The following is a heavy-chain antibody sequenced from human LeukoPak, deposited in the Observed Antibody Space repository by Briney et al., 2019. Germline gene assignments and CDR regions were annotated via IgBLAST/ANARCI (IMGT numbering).Heavy chain of an antibody. CDR3: ARDSQFIGPLY. V-gene: IGHV3-74*01. CDR1: GFTFSAYW. Sequence: GGSLRLSCAASGFTFSAYWMSWVRQAPGKGLVWVSRIVSDGRSTYADSVKGRFTISRDTAKNTLYLQMNSLRAEDTAVYYCARDSQFIGPLYWGQGTLVTVSS. CDR2: IVSDGRST. J-gene: IGHJ4*02. D-gene: IGHD5-24*01.